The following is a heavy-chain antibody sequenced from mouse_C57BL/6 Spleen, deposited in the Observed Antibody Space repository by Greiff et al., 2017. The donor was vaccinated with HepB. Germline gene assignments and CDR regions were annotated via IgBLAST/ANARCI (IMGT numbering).Heavy chain of an antibody. CDR2: IDPSDSYT. D-gene: IGHD1-1*01. CDR1: GYTFTSYW. V-gene: IGHV1-50*01. CDR3: ARNYYGSSPYYLDY. Sequence: QVHVKQSGAELVKPGASVKLSCKASGYTFTSYWMQWVKQRPGQGLEWIGEIDPSDSYTNYNQKFKGKATLTVDTSSSTAYMQLSSLTSEDSAVYYCARNYYGSSPYYLDYWGQGTTLTVSS. J-gene: IGHJ2*01.